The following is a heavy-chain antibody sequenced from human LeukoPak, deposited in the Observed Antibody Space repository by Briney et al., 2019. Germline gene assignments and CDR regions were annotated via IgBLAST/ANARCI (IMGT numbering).Heavy chain of an antibody. J-gene: IGHJ4*02. Sequence: GGSLRLSCTASGFTFGDYAVSWVRQAPGKGLEWVGFIRSKAHGGTTEDAASVKGRFTISRDDSKSIAYLQMNSLKTEDTAVYYCAGAHNNNWFPFHYWGQGTLVTVSS. CDR1: GFTFGDYA. V-gene: IGHV3-49*04. D-gene: IGHD1-1*01. CDR3: AGAHNNNWFPFHY. CDR2: IRSKAHGGTT.